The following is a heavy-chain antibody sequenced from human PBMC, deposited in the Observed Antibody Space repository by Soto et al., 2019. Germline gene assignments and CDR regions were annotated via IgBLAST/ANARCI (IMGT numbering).Heavy chain of an antibody. CDR3: ARTREQWLVRLFDY. V-gene: IGHV2-26*01. Sequence: SGPTRVNPTDTLTLTCTASAFSLSKARSCVSSLPQPPGKALEWLAHISSNDEKSYSTSLKSRLTISKDTSKSQVVLTMTNMDPVDTATYYCARTREQWLVRLFDYWGQGTLVTVSS. J-gene: IGHJ4*02. D-gene: IGHD6-19*01. CDR2: ISSNDEK. CDR1: AFSLSKARSC.